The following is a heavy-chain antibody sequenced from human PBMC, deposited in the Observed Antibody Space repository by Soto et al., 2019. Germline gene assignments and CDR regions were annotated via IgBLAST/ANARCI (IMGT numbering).Heavy chain of an antibody. CDR1: GFTFSSYG. V-gene: IGHV3-30*18. D-gene: IGHD3-22*01. Sequence: QVQLVESGGGVVQPGRSLRLSCAASGFTFSSYGMHWVRQAPGKGLEWVAVISYDGSNKYYADSVKGRFTISRDNSKNTLYLQMNILRAEDTAVYYCAKEITYYYDSSGYAPLDYWGQGTLVTVSS. CDR2: ISYDGSNK. CDR3: AKEITYYYDSSGYAPLDY. J-gene: IGHJ4*02.